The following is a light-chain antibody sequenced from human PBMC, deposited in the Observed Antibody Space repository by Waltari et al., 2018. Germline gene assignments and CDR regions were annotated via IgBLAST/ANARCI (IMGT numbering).Light chain of an antibody. CDR3: QEANSFPLT. Sequence: EIVMTQSPATLSVSPGDRATLSCRASQSLSGNLAWYQQKPGQAPRLLIYDASTRATGIPARFSGSGSGTEFTLTISNLQSEDVATYYCQEANSFPLTFGGGTKVEI. J-gene: IGKJ4*01. V-gene: IGKV3-15*01. CDR2: DAS. CDR1: QSLSGN.